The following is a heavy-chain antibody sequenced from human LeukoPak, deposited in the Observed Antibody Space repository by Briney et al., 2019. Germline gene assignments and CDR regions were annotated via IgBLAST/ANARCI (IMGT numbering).Heavy chain of an antibody. Sequence: PSETLSLTCTVSGGSISSSSYYWGWIRQPPGKGLEWIGSIYYSGSTYYNPSLKSRVTISVDTSKNQFSLKLSSVTAAGTAVYYCARLFNSGYYYYYMDVWGKGTTVTISS. V-gene: IGHV4-39*01. J-gene: IGHJ6*03. CDR2: IYYSGST. D-gene: IGHD3-10*01. CDR3: ARLFNSGYYYYYMDV. CDR1: GGSISSSSYY.